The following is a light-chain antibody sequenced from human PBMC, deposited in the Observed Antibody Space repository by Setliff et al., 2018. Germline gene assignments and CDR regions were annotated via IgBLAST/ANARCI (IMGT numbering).Light chain of an antibody. CDR3: SSYAGNFLFV. J-gene: IGLJ1*01. CDR2: DVT. CDR1: SSDVGAYNY. Sequence: QSVLAQPRSVSGSPGQSVTISCTGSSSDVGAYNYVSWYQQHPGKAPKLMIYDVTKRPSGVPDRFSGSKSANTASLTISGLQAEDEADYYCSSYAGNFLFVFGSGTKVTVL. V-gene: IGLV2-11*01.